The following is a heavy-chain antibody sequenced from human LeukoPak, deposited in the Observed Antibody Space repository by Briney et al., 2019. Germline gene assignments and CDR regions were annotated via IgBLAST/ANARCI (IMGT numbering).Heavy chain of an antibody. J-gene: IGHJ3*02. V-gene: IGHV1-24*01. D-gene: IGHD3-9*01. CDR1: GYTLSELS. CDR2: FDPEDGEI. CDR3: ATSDPTDDILTGPGAFDI. Sequence: RASVKVSCKVSGYTLSELSMHWVRQAPGKGLEWMGGFDPEDGEIIYAQKFQGRVTMTEDTSTDTAYMELNSLRSEDTAEYYCATSDPTDDILTGPGAFDIWGQGTMVIVSS.